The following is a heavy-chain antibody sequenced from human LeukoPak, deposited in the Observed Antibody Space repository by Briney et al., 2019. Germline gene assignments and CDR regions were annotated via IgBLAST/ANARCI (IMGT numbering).Heavy chain of an antibody. D-gene: IGHD1-26*01. J-gene: IGHJ3*02. CDR2: ISSSSSTI. CDR1: GFTFSSYS. CDR3: ARGAYSGSLGI. V-gene: IGHV3-48*04. Sequence: GGSLRLSCAAPGFTFSSYSMNWVRQAPGKGLEWVSYISSSSSTIYYADSVKGRFTISRDNAKNSLYLQMNSLRAEDTAVYYCARGAYSGSLGIWGQGTMVTVSS.